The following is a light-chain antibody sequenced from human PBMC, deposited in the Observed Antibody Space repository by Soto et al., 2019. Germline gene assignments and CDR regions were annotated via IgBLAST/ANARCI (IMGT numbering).Light chain of an antibody. CDR2: DAS. CDR3: QLRPNWPPAWT. CDR1: QSVTTS. V-gene: IGKV3-11*01. Sequence: EIVLTQSPATLSLSPGERATLSCRASQSVTTSLAWYQQKPGQAPRLLIYDASSRATAIPARFSGSGSGTDFTLTLSSIEPEDLAVYYCQLRPNWPPAWTFGQGTKVEIK. J-gene: IGKJ1*01.